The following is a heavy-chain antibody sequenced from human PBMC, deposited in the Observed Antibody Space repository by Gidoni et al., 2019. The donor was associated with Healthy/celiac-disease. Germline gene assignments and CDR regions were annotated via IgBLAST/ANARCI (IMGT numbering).Heavy chain of an antibody. CDR3: ARGDGDYVGGYDY. CDR2: IYYSGST. V-gene: IGHV4-31*03. D-gene: IGHD4-17*01. Sequence: QVQLQESGPGLVKPSQTLSLTCTVSGGSISSGGYYWSWLRQHPGKGLEWIGYIYYSGSTSSNPSLKSRVTISVDTSKNQFSLKLSSVTAADTAVYYCARGDGDYVGGYDYWGQGTLVTVSS. J-gene: IGHJ4*02. CDR1: GGSISSGGYY.